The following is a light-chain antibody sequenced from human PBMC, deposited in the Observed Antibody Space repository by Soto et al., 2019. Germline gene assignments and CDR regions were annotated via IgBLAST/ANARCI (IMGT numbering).Light chain of an antibody. CDR1: QSVTVNS. V-gene: IGKV3-20*01. CDR3: QQYHNWPPIT. Sequence: IVLTQSPSTLSLSPGEGVTLSWRASQSVTVNSLAWYQQKPGQAPRLLLYAASTRAAAVPDRFTGSGSGTDFALTISRLEPEDFAVYYCQQYHNWPPITVGQGTRLEI. CDR2: AAS. J-gene: IGKJ5*01.